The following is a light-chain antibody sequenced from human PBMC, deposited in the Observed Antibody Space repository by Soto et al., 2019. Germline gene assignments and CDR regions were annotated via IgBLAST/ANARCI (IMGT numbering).Light chain of an antibody. V-gene: IGLV2-14*01. Sequence: QSALAQPASVSGSLGQWITISCTGTSSDICVYDSVSWYQYHSGKVPRLLIFEVSDRSSGVSNRLSGSKTGNTASLTISGLQAEDEADYLCSSYVSGATYVFGTGTKVTVL. J-gene: IGLJ1*01. CDR2: EVS. CDR3: SSYVSGATYV. CDR1: SSDICVYDS.